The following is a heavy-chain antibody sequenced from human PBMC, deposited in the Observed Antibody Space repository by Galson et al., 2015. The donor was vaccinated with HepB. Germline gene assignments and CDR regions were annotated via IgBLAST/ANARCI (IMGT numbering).Heavy chain of an antibody. CDR1: GFTFSTYS. D-gene: IGHD3-16*01. J-gene: IGHJ4*02. Sequence: SLRLSCAASGFTFSTYSMTWVRQAPGKGLEWVSFISSDSDYIYDADSVKGRFTISRDNARYSLHLQMNSLRAEDTAVYYCAKSQGVGAYRPFDYWGQGSLVTVSS. V-gene: IGHV3-21*01. CDR3: AKSQGVGAYRPFDY. CDR2: ISSDSDYI.